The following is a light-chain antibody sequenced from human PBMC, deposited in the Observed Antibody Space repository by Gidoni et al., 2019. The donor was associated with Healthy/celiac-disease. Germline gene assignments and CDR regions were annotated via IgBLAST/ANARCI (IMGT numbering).Light chain of an antibody. J-gene: IGLJ1*01. CDR2: GKN. CDR3: NSRDSSGNHLRV. Sequence: SSDLTQYPAVSVALGQTVRITCQGDSLRSYYASWYQQKPGQAPVLVIYGKNNRPSGIPDRFSGSSSGNTASLTITGAQAEDEADYYCNSRDSSGNHLRVFGTGTKVTVL. V-gene: IGLV3-19*01. CDR1: SLRSYY.